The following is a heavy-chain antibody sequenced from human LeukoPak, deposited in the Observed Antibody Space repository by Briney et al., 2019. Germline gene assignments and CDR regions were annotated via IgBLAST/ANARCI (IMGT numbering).Heavy chain of an antibody. J-gene: IGHJ4*02. CDR2: ISSSSSYI. V-gene: IGHV3-21*01. CDR3: ARSFAY. Sequence: GGSLRLSCAASGFTFSSYSMNWVRQAPGKGLEWVSCISSSSSYIYNADSVKGRFTISRDNAKNSLYLQMNSLRAEDTAVYYCARSFAYWGQGTLVTVSS. CDR1: GFTFSSYS.